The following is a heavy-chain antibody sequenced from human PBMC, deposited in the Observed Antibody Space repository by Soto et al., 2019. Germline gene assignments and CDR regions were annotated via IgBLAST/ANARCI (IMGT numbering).Heavy chain of an antibody. CDR3: AKDEGSGYWGIDY. CDR2: ISGSGGST. CDR1: GLPFSSYA. D-gene: IGHD3-22*01. J-gene: IGHJ4*02. Sequence: EVQLLESGGGLVQPGGSLRPSFAASGLPFSSYAMSWARQAPGKGLEWVSAISGSGGSTYYADSVKARFTISRDNSKNTLYLQMNSLRAEDTAVYYCAKDEGSGYWGIDYWGQGTLVTVSS. V-gene: IGHV3-23*01.